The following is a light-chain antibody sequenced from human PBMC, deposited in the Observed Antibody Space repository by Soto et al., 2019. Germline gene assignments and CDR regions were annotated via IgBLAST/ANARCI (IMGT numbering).Light chain of an antibody. J-gene: IGLJ3*02. V-gene: IGLV1-44*01. Sequence: QSVLTQPPSASGTPGQRVTIAWSGSNSNIGRNTVNWYQQLPGAAPSLLIYSNNQRPSGVPARFSGSKSGTSASLAISGLQSEDEADYYCAAWDESTNVPVFGGGTKVTVL. CDR2: SNN. CDR3: AAWDESTNVPV. CDR1: NSNIGRNT.